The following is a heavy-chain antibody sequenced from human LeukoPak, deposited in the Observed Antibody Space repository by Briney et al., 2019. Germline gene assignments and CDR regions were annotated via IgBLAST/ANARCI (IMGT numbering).Heavy chain of an antibody. CDR1: GYTFTSYD. J-gene: IGHJ4*02. CDR3: ATHGAVTTPFDY. D-gene: IGHD4-17*01. Sequence: ASVKVSCKASGYTFTSYDINWVRQATGQGLEWMGWMNPNSGNTGYAQKFQGRVTMTRNTSISTAYMELSSLRSEDTAVYYCATHGAVTTPFDYWGQGTLVTVSS. CDR2: MNPNSGNT. V-gene: IGHV1-8*01.